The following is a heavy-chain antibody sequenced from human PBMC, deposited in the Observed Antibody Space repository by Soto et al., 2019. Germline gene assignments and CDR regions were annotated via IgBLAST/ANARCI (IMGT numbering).Heavy chain of an antibody. CDR3: ASKDYADYGWFDP. CDR1: GGSISSSEW. J-gene: IGHJ5*02. V-gene: IGHV4-4*02. CDR2: IYHSGST. D-gene: IGHD4-17*01. Sequence: QVQLQESGPGLVKPSGTLSLTCDVSGGSISSSEWWSWVRQPPGKGLEWIGEIYHSGSTNYNSSLKSRVTISVDKSKNQFSLKLSSVTAADTALYYCASKDYADYGWFDPWGQGTLVTVSS.